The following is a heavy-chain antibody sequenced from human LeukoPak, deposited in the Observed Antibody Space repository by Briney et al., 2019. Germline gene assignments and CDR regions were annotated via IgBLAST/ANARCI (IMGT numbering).Heavy chain of an antibody. Sequence: GGSLRLSCAASAFTVSSNYMSCVRQAPGKGLEWVSVLYSGGSTYDADSVKGRFTISRDNSKNSLYLQMNSLRAEDTAVYYGARGGESGYPDYWGQGTLVTVSS. CDR3: ARGGESGYPDY. D-gene: IGHD3-22*01. V-gene: IGHV3-53*01. CDR2: LYSGGST. J-gene: IGHJ4*02. CDR1: AFTVSSNY.